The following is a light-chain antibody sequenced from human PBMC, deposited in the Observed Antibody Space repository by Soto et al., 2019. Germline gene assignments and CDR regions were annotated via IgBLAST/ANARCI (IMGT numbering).Light chain of an antibody. CDR1: QGISGW. V-gene: IGKV1-12*01. J-gene: IGKJ1*01. CDR3: QQANSFPRT. CDR2: AAS. Sequence: DIQMTQSPSSVSESVGDRVTITCRASQGISGWLAWYQQKPGKAPNLLIYAASSLQSGVPSRFSGSGSGTDFTLTISSLQPEDFATYYCQQANSFPRTFGQGTNVEIK.